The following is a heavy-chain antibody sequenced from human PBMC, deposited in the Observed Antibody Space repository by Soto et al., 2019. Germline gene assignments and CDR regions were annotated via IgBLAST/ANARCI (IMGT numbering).Heavy chain of an antibody. D-gene: IGHD1-26*01. CDR3: ARDSGKWELLGEFDP. V-gene: IGHV1-18*01. J-gene: IGHJ5*02. CDR2: ISAYNGNT. CDR1: GYTFTSYG. Sequence: ASVKVSCKASGYTFTSYGISWVRQAPGQGLEWMGWISAYNGNTNYAQKLQGRVTMTTDTSTSTAYMELRSLRSDDTAVYYCARDSGKWELLGEFDPWGQGTLVTVSS.